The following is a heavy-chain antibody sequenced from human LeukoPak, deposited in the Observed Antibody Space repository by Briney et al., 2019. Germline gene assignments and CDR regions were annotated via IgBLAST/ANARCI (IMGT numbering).Heavy chain of an antibody. D-gene: IGHD1-26*01. V-gene: IGHV3-23*01. CDR2: ISGSGGST. CDR3: ANLFLEWELLGGDY. J-gene: IGHJ4*02. CDR1: GFTFSSYG. Sequence: PGGSLRLSCAASGFTFSSYGMSWVRQAPGKGLEWVSAISGSGGSTYYADSVKGRFTISRDNSKNTLYLQMNSLRAEDTAVYYCANLFLEWELLGGDYWGQGTLVTVSS.